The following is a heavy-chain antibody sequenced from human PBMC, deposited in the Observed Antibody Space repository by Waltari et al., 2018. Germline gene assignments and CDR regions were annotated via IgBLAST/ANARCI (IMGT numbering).Heavy chain of an antibody. CDR2: INRNSGGT. CDR3: ARLSAFDI. CDR1: GYTFTGYY. J-gene: IGHJ3*02. Sequence: QVQLVQSGAEVKKPGASVKVSCKASGYTFTGYYMHWVRQAPGQGLEWMGRINRNSGGTSYAQKFQGRCTITRETASSIAYMELSRLRSDDTAVYYCARLSAFDIWGQGTMVTVAS. V-gene: IGHV1-2*06.